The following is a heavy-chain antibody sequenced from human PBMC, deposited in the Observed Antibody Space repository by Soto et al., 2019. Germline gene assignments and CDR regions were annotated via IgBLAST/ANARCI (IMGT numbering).Heavy chain of an antibody. D-gene: IGHD2-8*01. Sequence: GGSLRLSCAASGFTFSSYAMHWVRRAPGRGLKWLSFISYDGTNKTYADSVKGRFAISRDNSNNMMYLQMDSLKTEDTAVYYCVKDSPMAPSDYWGQGALVTVSS. CDR1: GFTFSSYA. V-gene: IGHV3-30*18. CDR3: VKDSPMAPSDY. CDR2: ISYDGTNK. J-gene: IGHJ4*02.